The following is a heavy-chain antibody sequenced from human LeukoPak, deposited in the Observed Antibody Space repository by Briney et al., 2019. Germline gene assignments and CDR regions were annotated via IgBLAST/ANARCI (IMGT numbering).Heavy chain of an antibody. Sequence: GGSLRLSCAASGFTFSGYSMNWVRQAPGKGLEWVSSISSSSSHIYYADSVKGRFTISRDNAKKSLYLQMNSLRAEDSAVYFCARDLNDYYSYYFDYWGQGTLVTVSS. J-gene: IGHJ4*02. CDR3: ARDLNDYYSYYFDY. V-gene: IGHV3-21*01. CDR2: ISSSSSHI. CDR1: GFTFSGYS. D-gene: IGHD3-22*01.